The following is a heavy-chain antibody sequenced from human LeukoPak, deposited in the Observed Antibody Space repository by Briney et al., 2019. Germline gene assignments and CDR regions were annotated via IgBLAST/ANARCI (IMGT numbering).Heavy chain of an antibody. CDR2: IYPGDSHT. J-gene: IGHJ4*02. V-gene: IGHV5-51*01. CDR1: GYNFTTYW. Sequence: GESLKISCRGSGYNFTTYWIGWVRQMPGKGLEWMGIIYPGDSHTRYSPSFQGQVTISADKSSSTAYLQWSSLKTSDTAMYYCATFFIFGGNSKGYLDNWGQGTLVTVSS. D-gene: IGHD4-23*01. CDR3: ATFFIFGGNSKGYLDN.